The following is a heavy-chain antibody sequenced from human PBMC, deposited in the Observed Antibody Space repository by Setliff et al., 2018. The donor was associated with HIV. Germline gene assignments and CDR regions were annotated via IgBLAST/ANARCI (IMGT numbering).Heavy chain of an antibody. Sequence: ASVKVSCKASGYTFSSYDTNWVRQATGQGLEWMGWMNPNSGNTGYAQKFQGRVTMTRNTAISTAYMELRRLKSEDTAVYYCATSTLGWSDDAFDIWGQGTMVTVSS. D-gene: IGHD2-21*01. J-gene: IGHJ3*02. CDR2: MNPNSGNT. CDR3: ATSTLGWSDDAFDI. V-gene: IGHV1-8*02. CDR1: GYTFSSYD.